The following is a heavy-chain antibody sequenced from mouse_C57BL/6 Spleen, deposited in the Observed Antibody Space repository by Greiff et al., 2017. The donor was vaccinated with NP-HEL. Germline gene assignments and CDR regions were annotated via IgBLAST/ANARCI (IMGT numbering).Heavy chain of an antibody. CDR2: IDPSDSST. CDR1: GYTFTSYW. V-gene: IGHV1-69*01. Sequence: VQLQQPGAELVMPGASVKLSCKASGYTFTSYWMHWVKQRPGQGLEWIGEIDPSDSSTNYNQKFKGKSTLTVDQTSSTGYMQISSQAYEDAAVYYCAKGDYGSSFDDWGQGTTLTVSS. D-gene: IGHD1-1*01. J-gene: IGHJ2*01. CDR3: AKGDYGSSFDD.